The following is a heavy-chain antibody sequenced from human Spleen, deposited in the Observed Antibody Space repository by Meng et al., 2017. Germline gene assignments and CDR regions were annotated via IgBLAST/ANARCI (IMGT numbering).Heavy chain of an antibody. CDR1: GFTFSSYW. CDR3: AIDTYSSVSYYSCRKEYYYYGMDA. Sequence: GESLKISCAASGFTFSSYWMSWVRQAPGKGLEWVANIKEDGSEKYYVDSVKGRFTISRDNAKNSLYLQMNSLRAEDTAVYYRAIDTYSSVSYYSCRKEYYYYGMDAWGQGTTVTVSS. CDR2: IKEDGSEK. J-gene: IGHJ6*02. V-gene: IGHV3-7*01. D-gene: IGHD3-10*01.